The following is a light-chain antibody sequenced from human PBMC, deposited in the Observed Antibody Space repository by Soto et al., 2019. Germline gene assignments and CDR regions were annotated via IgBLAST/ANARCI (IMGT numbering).Light chain of an antibody. CDR3: QQSNNLPPWT. J-gene: IGKJ1*01. CDR1: QSVSSN. Sequence: EIVMTQSPATLSVSPGERATLSCRASQSVSSNLAWYQQKPGQAPRLLIYGASTRATGIPARFSGSGSGTEFTLTIRSLQSEDFSVYYCQQSNNLPPWTFVQGTKVEIK. V-gene: IGKV3D-15*01. CDR2: GAS.